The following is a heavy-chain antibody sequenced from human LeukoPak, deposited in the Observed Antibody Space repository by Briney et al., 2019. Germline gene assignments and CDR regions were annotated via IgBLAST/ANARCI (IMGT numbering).Heavy chain of an antibody. Sequence: ASVKVSCKASGYTSTGYYMHWVRQAPGQGLEWMGWINPNSGGTNYAQKFQGRVTITRDTSISTVYMELSRLTSDDTAVFYCARRYYDALTGYYPFDHWGQGTLVTVSS. D-gene: IGHD3-9*01. CDR2: INPNSGGT. CDR3: ARRYYDALTGYYPFDH. V-gene: IGHV1-2*02. J-gene: IGHJ4*02. CDR1: GYTSTGYY.